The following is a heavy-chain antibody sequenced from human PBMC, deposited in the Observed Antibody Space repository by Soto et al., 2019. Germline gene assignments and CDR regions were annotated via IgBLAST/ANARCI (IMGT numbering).Heavy chain of an antibody. CDR1: GFTFSSYG. V-gene: IGHV3-30*18. D-gene: IGHD6-19*01. CDR3: AKDLGEYSSGWYAGY. J-gene: IGHJ4*02. CDR2: ISYDGSHT. Sequence: GGSLRLSCVASGFTFSSYGMHWVRQTPSKGLEWVSVISYDGSHTHYADSVRGRFTVSRDNSKSTVYLQMNTLRPDDTAVYYCAKDLGEYSSGWYAGYWGQGTLVTVSS.